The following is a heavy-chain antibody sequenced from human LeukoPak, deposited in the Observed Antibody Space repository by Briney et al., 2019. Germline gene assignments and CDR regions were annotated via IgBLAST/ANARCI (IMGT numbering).Heavy chain of an antibody. Sequence: GGSLRLSCAASGFTFSSYAMSWVRQAPGKGLEWVSAISGSGGSTYYADSVKGRFTISRDNAKNALYLQMNSLRAEDTAVYYCARDAVEYSSSCDYWGQGTLVTVST. J-gene: IGHJ4*02. V-gene: IGHV3-23*01. D-gene: IGHD6-13*01. CDR1: GFTFSSYA. CDR2: ISGSGGST. CDR3: ARDAVEYSSSCDY.